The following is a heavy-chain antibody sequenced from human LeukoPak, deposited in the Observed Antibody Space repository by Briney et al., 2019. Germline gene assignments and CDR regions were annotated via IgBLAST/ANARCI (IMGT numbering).Heavy chain of an antibody. CDR3: ARGPPTYRLYYFDY. Sequence: SETLSLTCTVSGGSISSYYWSWIRQPPGKGLEWIGYIYYSGSTNYSPSLKSRVTISVDTSKNQFSLKLSSVTAADTAVYYCARGPPTYRLYYFDYWGQGTLVTVSS. CDR2: IYYSGST. J-gene: IGHJ4*02. V-gene: IGHV4-59*01. CDR1: GGSISSYY.